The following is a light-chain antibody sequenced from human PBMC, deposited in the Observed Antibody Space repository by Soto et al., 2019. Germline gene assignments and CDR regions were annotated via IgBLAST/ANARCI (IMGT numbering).Light chain of an antibody. V-gene: IGLV1-44*01. CDR1: RSNIGSNA. J-gene: IGLJ1*01. CDR2: SVN. CDR3: ASWNDSLQGGV. Sequence: QTVVTQPPSASGTPGQRVTISCSGSRSNIGSNAVNWCQHLPGTAPKVLIYSVNQRPSGVPDRFAGSKSGTSASLAISGLQSEDEADYYCASWNDSLQGGVFGTGTKLTVL.